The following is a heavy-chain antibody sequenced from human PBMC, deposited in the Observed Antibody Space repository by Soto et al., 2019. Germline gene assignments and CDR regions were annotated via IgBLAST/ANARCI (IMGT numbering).Heavy chain of an antibody. V-gene: IGHV3-33*06. Sequence: QVQLVESGGGVVQPGRSLRLSCVASGFSFTTYGLHWVRQAPGKGLEWVAVIWFDGSKQYYADSVKGRFTISRDNSKNIVYLEMSSMRVEDTAVYYCVKDHCGGDCYSDPDFDYWGQGTLVTVSS. J-gene: IGHJ4*02. CDR1: GFSFTTYG. D-gene: IGHD2-21*02. CDR2: IWFDGSKQ. CDR3: VKDHCGGDCYSDPDFDY.